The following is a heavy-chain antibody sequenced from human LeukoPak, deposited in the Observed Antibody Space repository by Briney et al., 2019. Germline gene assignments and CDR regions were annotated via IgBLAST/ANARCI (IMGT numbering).Heavy chain of an antibody. CDR1: GYSLTSYW. Sequence: GESLQISCQGSGYSLTSYWIGWVRQMPGKGLEWMGRIDPSDSYTNYSPSFQGHVTISADKSISTAYLQWSSLKASDTAMYYCARRVGATGWFDPWGQGTLVTVSS. D-gene: IGHD1-26*01. V-gene: IGHV5-10-1*01. J-gene: IGHJ5*02. CDR3: ARRVGATGWFDP. CDR2: IDPSDSYT.